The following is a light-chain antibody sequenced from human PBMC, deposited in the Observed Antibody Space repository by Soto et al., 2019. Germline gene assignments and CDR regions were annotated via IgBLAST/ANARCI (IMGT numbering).Light chain of an antibody. CDR3: QQYNSYFQT. Sequence: DIQMTQSPSTLSASVGDRVSITCRASQSIGRWLAWYQQKSGKAPKLLIFDASGLESGVPSRFSGSGSGTEFTLTISSLQPDDVETYYCQQYNSYFQTLGQGPKVDI. J-gene: IGKJ1*01. CDR1: QSIGRW. CDR2: DAS. V-gene: IGKV1-5*01.